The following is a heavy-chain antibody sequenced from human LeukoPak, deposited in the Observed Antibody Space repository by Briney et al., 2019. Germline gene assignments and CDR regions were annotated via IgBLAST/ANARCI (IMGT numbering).Heavy chain of an antibody. Sequence: ASVNVSCKASGYTFTGYYMHWVRQAPGQGLEWMGWINPNSGGTNYAQKFQGRVTMTRDTSISTAYMELSRLRSDDTAVYYCARWVASYSISTQAFDIWGQGTMVTVSS. J-gene: IGHJ3*02. CDR2: INPNSGGT. CDR1: GYTFTGYY. V-gene: IGHV1-2*02. D-gene: IGHD2-21*01. CDR3: ARWVASYSISTQAFDI.